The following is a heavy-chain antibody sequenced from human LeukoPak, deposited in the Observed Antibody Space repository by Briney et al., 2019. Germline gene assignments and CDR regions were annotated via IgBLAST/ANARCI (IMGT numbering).Heavy chain of an antibody. CDR1: GGSISSGGYY. Sequence: SETLSLTCTVSGGSISSGGYYWSWIRQHPGKGLEWIGYIYYSGSTYYNPSLKSRVTISVDTSKNQFSLKLSSVTAADTAVYYCARGVVVTALFQEGGFDYWGQGTLVTVSS. D-gene: IGHD2-21*02. V-gene: IGHV4-31*03. CDR3: ARGVVVTALFQEGGFDY. CDR2: IYYSGST. J-gene: IGHJ4*02.